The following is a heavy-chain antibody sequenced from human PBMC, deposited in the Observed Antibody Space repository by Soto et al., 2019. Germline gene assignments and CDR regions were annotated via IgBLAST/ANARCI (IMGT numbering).Heavy chain of an antibody. Sequence: SLTCAVYGGSFSGYYWSWIRQPPGKGLEWIGEINHSGSTNYNPSLKSRVTISVDTSKNQFSLKLSSVTAADTAVYYCARGCPIVVVPAAIYYYYGMDVWGQGTTVTVSS. CDR1: GGSFSGYY. CDR3: ARGCPIVVVPAAIYYYYGMDV. D-gene: IGHD2-2*01. CDR2: INHSGST. V-gene: IGHV4-34*01. J-gene: IGHJ6*02.